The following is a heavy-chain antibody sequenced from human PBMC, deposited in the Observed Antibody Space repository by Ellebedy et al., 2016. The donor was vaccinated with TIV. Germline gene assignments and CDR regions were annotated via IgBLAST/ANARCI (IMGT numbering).Heavy chain of an antibody. CDR1: GGSISIYY. V-gene: IGHV4-4*07. D-gene: IGHD4-17*01. Sequence: SETLSLXXTVSGGSISIYYWSWIRQPAGKGLEWIGRIYPNGNTNYNPSLKSRVTVSVDTSKNQISLKLSSVTAADTAVYYCARPHDGGYAFDIWGQGTLVTVSS. J-gene: IGHJ3*02. CDR2: IYPNGNT. CDR3: ARPHDGGYAFDI.